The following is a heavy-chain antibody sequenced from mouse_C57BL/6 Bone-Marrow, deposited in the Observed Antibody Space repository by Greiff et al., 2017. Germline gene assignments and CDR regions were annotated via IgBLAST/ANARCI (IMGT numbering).Heavy chain of an antibody. CDR2: IDPNSGGT. J-gene: IGHJ2*01. V-gene: IGHV1-72*01. CDR1: GYTFTSYW. CDR3: ARDTTVVGDFDY. D-gene: IGHD1-1*01. Sequence: QVQLQPGAELVKPGASVKLSCKASGYTFTSYWMHWVKQRPGRGLEWIGRIDPNSGGTKYNEKFKSKATLTVDKPSSTAYMQLSSLTSEDSAVYYCARDTTVVGDFDYWGQGTTLTVSS.